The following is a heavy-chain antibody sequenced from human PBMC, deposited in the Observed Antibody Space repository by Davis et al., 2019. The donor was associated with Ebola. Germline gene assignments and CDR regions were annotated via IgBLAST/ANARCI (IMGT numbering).Heavy chain of an antibody. CDR3: ARSKRCSGYSCQLEPFDY. CDR1: GGSIGDYD. Sequence: PGGSLRLSCTVSGGSIGDYDWHWIRQPPGKGLEWIAYISYSGRTRYNSSLKSRVTISLDTSRNQFSLKVTSVTAADTATYYCARSKRCSGYSCQLEPFDYWGQGTLVTISS. J-gene: IGHJ4*02. V-gene: IGHV4-59*01. D-gene: IGHD3-22*01. CDR2: ISYSGRT.